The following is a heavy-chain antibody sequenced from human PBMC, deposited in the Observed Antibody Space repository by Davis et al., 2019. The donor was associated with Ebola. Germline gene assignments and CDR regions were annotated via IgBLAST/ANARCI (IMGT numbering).Heavy chain of an antibody. CDR3: ARGRSLLYFDY. Sequence: ASVKVSCKASGYTFTSYDINWVRQATGQGLEWMGWMNPNSGNTGYAQKIQGRVTMTTDTSTSTAYMELRSLRSDDTAVYYCARGRSLLYFDYWGQGTLVTVSS. CDR2: MNPNSGNT. CDR1: GYTFTSYD. V-gene: IGHV1-8*01. J-gene: IGHJ4*02.